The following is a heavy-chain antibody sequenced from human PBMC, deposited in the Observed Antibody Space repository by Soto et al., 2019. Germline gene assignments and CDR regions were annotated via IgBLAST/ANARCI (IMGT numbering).Heavy chain of an antibody. Sequence: GGSLRLSCAASGFTFSSYAMSWVRQAPGKGLEWVSAISGSGGSTYYADSVKGRFTISRDNSKNTLYRQMNSLRAEDTAVYYCAKAHSEITGVRYYYDYGMDVWGQGTTVTVSS. J-gene: IGHJ6*02. V-gene: IGHV3-23*01. CDR1: GFTFSSYA. D-gene: IGHD1-20*01. CDR2: ISGSGGST. CDR3: AKAHSEITGVRYYYDYGMDV.